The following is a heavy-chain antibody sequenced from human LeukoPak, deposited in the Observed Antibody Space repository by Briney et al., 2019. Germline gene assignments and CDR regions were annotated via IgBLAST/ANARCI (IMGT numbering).Heavy chain of an antibody. J-gene: IGHJ4*02. Sequence: GRSLRLSCAASGVTFSSYSMNWVRQAPGKGLEWVSSISSSSSYIYYADSVKGRFTISRDNAKNSLYLQMNSLRAEDTAVYYCARDSPGAAADLDYWGQGTLVTVSS. CDR2: ISSSSSYI. CDR1: GVTFSSYS. D-gene: IGHD6-13*01. CDR3: ARDSPGAAADLDY. V-gene: IGHV3-21*01.